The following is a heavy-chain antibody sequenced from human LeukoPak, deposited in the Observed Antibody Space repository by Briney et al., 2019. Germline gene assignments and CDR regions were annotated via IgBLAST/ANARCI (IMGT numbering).Heavy chain of an antibody. J-gene: IGHJ5*02. Sequence: SETLSLTCAVYGGSFSVYYWSWIRQPPGKGLEWIGEINHSGSTNYNPSLKSRVTISVDTSKNQFSLKLSSVTAADTAVYYCARGRSGTNWFDPWGQGTLVTVSS. CDR1: GGSFSVYY. CDR3: ARGRSGTNWFDP. V-gene: IGHV4-34*01. D-gene: IGHD1-14*01. CDR2: INHSGST.